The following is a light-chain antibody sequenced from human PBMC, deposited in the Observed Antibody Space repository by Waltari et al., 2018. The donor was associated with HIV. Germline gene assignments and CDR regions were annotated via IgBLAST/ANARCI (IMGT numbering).Light chain of an antibody. CDR1: SSDFGSHNL. J-gene: IGLJ2*01. CDR3: CSYAGTSTVV. V-gene: IGLV2-23*02. CDR2: EVS. Sequence: QSALTQPASVSGSPGQSMTISCTGTSSDFGSHNLVSWYQQHPGKAPNLIIYEVSKRPSGVSNRFSGSKSGNTASLTISGLQAEDEADYYCCSYAGTSTVVFGGGTKLTVL.